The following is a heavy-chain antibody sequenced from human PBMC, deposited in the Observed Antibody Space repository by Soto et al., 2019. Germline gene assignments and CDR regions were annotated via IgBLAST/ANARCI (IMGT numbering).Heavy chain of an antibody. J-gene: IGHJ4*02. CDR2: ISYDGSNK. V-gene: IGHV3-30*18. CDR1: VFTFSTYG. Sequence: QVQLVESGGGVGQPGRSLRLSCADSVFTFSTYGMHWVRQAPGKGLEWVAVISYDGSNKYYGDSVKGRFTISRDNSKNTLYLQMNSLRAEDMAVYYCAKVAVAGVDYWGQGTLVTVSS. CDR3: AKVAVAGVDY. D-gene: IGHD6-19*01.